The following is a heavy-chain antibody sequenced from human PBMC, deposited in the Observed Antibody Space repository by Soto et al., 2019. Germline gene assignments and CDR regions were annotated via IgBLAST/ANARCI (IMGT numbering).Heavy chain of an antibody. Sequence: QITLKESGPTLVKPTQTLTLTCTFSGFSLSTTGVGVGWIRQPAGKALEWLALIYWDDDKRYSPSLKSRLTIAKDTSKNQVVLTMTDIDPADTASYYCTHAKLDCIDTYCSTWFDSWGQGTLVTVSS. CDR1: GFSLSTTGVG. CDR2: IYWDDDK. J-gene: IGHJ5*01. CDR3: THAKLDCIDTYCSTWFDS. D-gene: IGHD2-15*01. V-gene: IGHV2-5*02.